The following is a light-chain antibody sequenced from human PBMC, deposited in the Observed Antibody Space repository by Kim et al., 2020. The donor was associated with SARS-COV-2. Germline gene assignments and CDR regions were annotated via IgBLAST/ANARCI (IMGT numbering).Light chain of an antibody. CDR3: AAWDDSLNGPV. Sequence: QSVLTQPPSASGTPGQRVTISCSGSSSNIGSNAVNWYLQLPGTAPKLLIYSNNQRLSGVPDRFSGSKSGTSASLAISGLQSEDEADYYCAAWDDSLNGPVFGGGTKLTVL. J-gene: IGLJ2*01. V-gene: IGLV1-44*01. CDR2: SNN. CDR1: SSNIGSNA.